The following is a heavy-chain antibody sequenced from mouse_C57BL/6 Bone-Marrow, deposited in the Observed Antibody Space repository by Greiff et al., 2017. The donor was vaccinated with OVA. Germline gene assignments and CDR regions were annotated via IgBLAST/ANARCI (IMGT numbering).Heavy chain of an antibody. D-gene: IGHD2-1*01. V-gene: IGHV5-12*01. CDR3: ARRYGNYTWFAY. CDR1: GFTFSDYY. CDR2: ISNGGGST. Sequence: EVMLVESGGGLVQPGGSLKLSCAASGFTFSDYYMYWVRQTPEKRLEWVAYISNGGGSTYYPDTVKGRFTISRDNAKNTLYLQMSRLKSEDTAMYYCARRYGNYTWFAYWGQGTLVTVSA. J-gene: IGHJ3*01.